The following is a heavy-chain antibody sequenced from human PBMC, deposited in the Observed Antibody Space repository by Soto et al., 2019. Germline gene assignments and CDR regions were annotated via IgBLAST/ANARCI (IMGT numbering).Heavy chain of an antibody. CDR2: ISGSGGST. D-gene: IGHD1-1*01. CDR1: GFTFSSYA. Sequence: GGSLRLSCAASGFTFSSYAMSWVRQAPGKGLEWVSAISGSGGSTYYADSVKGRFTISRDNSKNTLYLQMNSRRAEDTAVYYCAKIGDIGDWNFDYWGQGTLVTVSS. J-gene: IGHJ4*02. CDR3: AKIGDIGDWNFDY. V-gene: IGHV3-23*01.